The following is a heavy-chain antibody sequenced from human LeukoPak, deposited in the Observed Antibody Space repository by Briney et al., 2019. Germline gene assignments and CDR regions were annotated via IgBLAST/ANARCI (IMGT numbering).Heavy chain of an antibody. J-gene: IGHJ5*02. D-gene: IGHD3-3*01. CDR1: GYTFTNYG. V-gene: IGHV1-18*01. CDR3: ARDRFLWGLGNGFDL. Sequence: GNSVKVSCKTSGYTFTNYGISWGRQAPGQGLEWMGWVSTSNPHTNYAPKFRGRVIMTIDTSTTTAYLEMRSLTSDDTAVYYCARDRFLWGLGNGFDLWGQGTLVTVTS. CDR2: VSTSNPHT.